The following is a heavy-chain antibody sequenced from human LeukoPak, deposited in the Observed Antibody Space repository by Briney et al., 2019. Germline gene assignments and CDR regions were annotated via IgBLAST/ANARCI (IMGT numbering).Heavy chain of an antibody. V-gene: IGHV4-39*07. Sequence: SETLSLTCTVSGGSISSSSYYWGWIRQPPGKGLEWIGIIYYSGSTDYNPSLKSRVTISVDKSKNQFSLKLSSVTAADTAVYYCARFPEYSSGWYYFDYWGQGTLVTVSS. CDR3: ARFPEYSSGWYYFDY. CDR1: GGSISSSSYY. D-gene: IGHD6-19*01. CDR2: IYYSGST. J-gene: IGHJ4*02.